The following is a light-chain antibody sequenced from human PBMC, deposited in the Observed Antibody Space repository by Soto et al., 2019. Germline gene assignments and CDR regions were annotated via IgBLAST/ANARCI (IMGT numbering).Light chain of an antibody. CDR3: QQYNSFSWM. J-gene: IGKJ1*01. CDR2: EAS. CDR1: QSVSSW. V-gene: IGKV1-5*03. Sequence: DIQINQFPSTLSASVGDRVTITCRASQSVSSWLAWYRQKPGKAPKLLIYEASSLESGVQSRFRRSGAGTDCTRPISSLQPDDFATDYCQQYNSFSWMFGQGTQVDIK.